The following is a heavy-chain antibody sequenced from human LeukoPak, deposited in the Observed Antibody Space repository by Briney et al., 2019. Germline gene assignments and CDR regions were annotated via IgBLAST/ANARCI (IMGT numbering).Heavy chain of an antibody. D-gene: IGHD1-26*01. CDR2: ISPYNGRT. CDR3: ARGGSGSYDH. Sequence: GASVKVSCKVSGYNFMRYAITWVRQAPGQGLEWMGWISPYNGRTNNAQKFQGRVNVTTDTATSTAYMEVRSLRSDDTTVYYCARGGSGSYDHWGQGTLVTVSS. J-gene: IGHJ5*02. V-gene: IGHV1-18*01. CDR1: GYNFMRYA.